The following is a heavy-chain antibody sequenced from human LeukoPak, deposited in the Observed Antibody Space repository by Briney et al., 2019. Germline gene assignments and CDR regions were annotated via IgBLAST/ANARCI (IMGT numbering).Heavy chain of an antibody. CDR2: IYSSGST. Sequence: SETLSLTCTVSGGTISSYYWSWIRQPAGKGLEWIGRIYSSGSTNYNPSLKSGVTMSVDTSKNQFSLKLSSVPEADTAVYYCARDGYYYDSSGYSLFDYWGQGTLVTVSS. D-gene: IGHD3-22*01. CDR3: ARDGYYYDSSGYSLFDY. J-gene: IGHJ4*02. V-gene: IGHV4-4*07. CDR1: GGTISSYY.